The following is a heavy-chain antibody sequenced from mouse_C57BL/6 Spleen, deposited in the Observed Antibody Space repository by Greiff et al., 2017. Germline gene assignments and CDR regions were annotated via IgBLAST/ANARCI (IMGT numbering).Heavy chain of an antibody. J-gene: IGHJ4*01. CDR3: ARFMDD. CDR2: IDPSDSYT. Sequence: QVQLQQPGAELVMPGASVKLSCKASGYTFTSYWMHWVKQRPGQGLEWIGEIDPSDSYTNYNQKFKGKSTLTVDKSSSTAYMQLSSLTSEDSAVYYCARFMDDWGQGTSVTVSS. CDR1: GYTFTSYW. V-gene: IGHV1-69*01.